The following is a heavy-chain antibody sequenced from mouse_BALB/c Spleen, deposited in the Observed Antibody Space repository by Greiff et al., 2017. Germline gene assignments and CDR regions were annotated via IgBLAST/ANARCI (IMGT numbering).Heavy chain of an antibody. CDR2: INPSTGYT. J-gene: IGHJ3*01. CDR1: GYTFTSYW. CDR3: ARGDDYEFAY. D-gene: IGHD2-4*01. Sequence: VQLQQSGAELVKPGASVKMSCKASGYTFTSYWMHWVKQRPGQGLEWIGYINPSTGYTEYNQKFKDKATLTADKSSSTAYMQLSSLTSEDSAVYYCARGDDYEFAYWGQGTLVTVSA. V-gene: IGHV1S26*01.